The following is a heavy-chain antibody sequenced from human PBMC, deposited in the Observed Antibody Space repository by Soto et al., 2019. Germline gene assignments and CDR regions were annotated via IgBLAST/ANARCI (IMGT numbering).Heavy chain of an antibody. Sequence: SETLSLTCAVYGGSFSGYYWSWIRQPPGKGLEWIGEINHSGSTNYNPSLKSRVTISVDTSKNQFSLKLSSVTAADTAVYYCARGGEYYDFWSGYPPRNYYYYGMDVRGQRTTVTGSS. D-gene: IGHD3-3*01. CDR1: GGSFSGYY. CDR2: INHSGST. CDR3: ARGGEYYDFWSGYPPRNYYYYGMDV. J-gene: IGHJ6*02. V-gene: IGHV4-34*01.